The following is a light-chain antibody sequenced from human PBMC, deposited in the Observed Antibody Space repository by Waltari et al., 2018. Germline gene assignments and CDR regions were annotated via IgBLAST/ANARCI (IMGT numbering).Light chain of an antibody. Sequence: EIVMTQSPATLSVSPGERATLSCRASQSVSSNLAWYQQKPGQAPRLLIDDASTRATGIPARFSGSGSGTEVTLTISSLQSEDFAVYYCQQYNNWLPYTFGQGTKLEIK. CDR2: DAS. CDR1: QSVSSN. CDR3: QQYNNWLPYT. V-gene: IGKV3-15*01. J-gene: IGKJ2*01.